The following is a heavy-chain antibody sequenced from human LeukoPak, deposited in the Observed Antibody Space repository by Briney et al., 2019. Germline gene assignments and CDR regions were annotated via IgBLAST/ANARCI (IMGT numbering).Heavy chain of an antibody. Sequence: PSETLSFTCTVSGDSISSYYWSWTRQPPGKGLEWIGYIYYSGSTNYNPSLKSRVTISVDTSKNQFSLKLSSVTAADTGVYYCARHYPYGSGSYSPFYFDYWGQGTLVTVSS. V-gene: IGHV4-59*08. CDR1: GDSISSYY. CDR3: ARHYPYGSGSYSPFYFDY. CDR2: IYYSGST. J-gene: IGHJ4*02. D-gene: IGHD3-10*01.